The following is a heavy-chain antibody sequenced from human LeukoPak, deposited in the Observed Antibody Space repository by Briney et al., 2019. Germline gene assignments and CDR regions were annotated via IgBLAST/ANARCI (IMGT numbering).Heavy chain of an antibody. D-gene: IGHD3-22*01. CDR1: GSTFSSYW. CDR3: ARAAGYYDSSGYSYVAFDI. CDR2: INSDGSST. J-gene: IGHJ3*02. Sequence: GGSLRLSCAASGSTFSSYWMHWVRQAPGKGLVWVSRINSDGSSTSYADSVKGRFTISRDNAKNTLYLQMNSLRAEDTAVYYCARAAGYYDSSGYSYVAFDIWGQGTMVTVSS. V-gene: IGHV3-74*01.